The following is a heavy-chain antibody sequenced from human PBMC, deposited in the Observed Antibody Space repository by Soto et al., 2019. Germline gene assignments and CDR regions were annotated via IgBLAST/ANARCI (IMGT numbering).Heavy chain of an antibody. Sequence: PGGSRRPSCAAFAFTVSSYGMHWVRQAPGKGLEWVAVIWYDGSNKYYADSVKGRFTISRDNSKNTLYLQMNSLRAEDTAVYYCARDNRAAAITGWFDPWGQGTLVTVSS. D-gene: IGHD6-13*01. CDR3: ARDNRAAAITGWFDP. J-gene: IGHJ5*02. V-gene: IGHV3-33*01. CDR1: AFTVSSYG. CDR2: IWYDGSNK.